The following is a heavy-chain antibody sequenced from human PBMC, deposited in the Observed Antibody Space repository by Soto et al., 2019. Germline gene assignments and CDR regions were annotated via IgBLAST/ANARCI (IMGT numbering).Heavy chain of an antibody. J-gene: IGHJ4*01. CDR3: ASVFSYDWYTDYFYY. V-gene: IGHV4-59*08. CDR1: GASISGYH. CDR2: MSYSGST. D-gene: IGHD3-9*01. Sequence: SETLSLTCTVSGASISGYHWGWIRQPPGKGLEWIGYMSYSGSTNYSPSLKSRVTMSVDTSKNQFSLKLNSVTAADTAMYYCASVFSYDWYTDYFYYRAQRPLVPVS.